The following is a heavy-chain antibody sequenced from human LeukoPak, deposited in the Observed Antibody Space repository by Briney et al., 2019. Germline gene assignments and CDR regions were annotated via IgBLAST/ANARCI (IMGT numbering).Heavy chain of an antibody. J-gene: IGHJ4*02. V-gene: IGHV1-24*01. D-gene: IGHD4-11*01. CDR1: GYTLTELS. CDR2: FDPEDGET. CDR3: AMRLAYSNYFDY. Sequence: ASVKVSCKVSGYTLTELSMHWVRQAPGKGLEWMGGFDPEDGETIYAQKFQGRVTMTEDTSTDTAYMELSSLRSEDTAVYYCAMRLAYSNYFDYWGQGTLVTVSS.